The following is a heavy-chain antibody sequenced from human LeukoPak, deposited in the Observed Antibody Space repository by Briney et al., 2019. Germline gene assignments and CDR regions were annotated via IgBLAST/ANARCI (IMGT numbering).Heavy chain of an antibody. J-gene: IGHJ4*02. CDR1: GYTFTSYG. V-gene: IGHV1-18*01. Sequence: ASVKVSCKASGYTFTSYGISWVRQAPGQGLEWMGRISAYNGNTNYAQKLQGRVTMTTDTSTSTAYMELRSLRSDDTAVYYCARDHRRYCSSTSCYIADYWGQGTLVTVSS. CDR3: ARDHRRYCSSTSCYIADY. CDR2: ISAYNGNT. D-gene: IGHD2-2*02.